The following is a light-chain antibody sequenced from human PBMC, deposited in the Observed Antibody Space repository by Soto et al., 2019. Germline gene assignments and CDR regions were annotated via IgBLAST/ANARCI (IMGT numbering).Light chain of an antibody. J-gene: IGKJ1*01. CDR3: QQYGSSPGT. CDR2: AAS. V-gene: IGKV3-20*01. CDR1: QSVTNSY. Sequence: EIVVTQSPGTQSLSPGERATLSCRASQSVTNSYLTWYQQKPGQAPRLLIYAASIRATGIPDRFSGSGSGRDFTLTISRLEPEDSAVYYCQQYGSSPGTFGQGTRWIS.